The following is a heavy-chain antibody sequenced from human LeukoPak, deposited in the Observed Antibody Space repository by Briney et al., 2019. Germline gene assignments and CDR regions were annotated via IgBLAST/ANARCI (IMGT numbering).Heavy chain of an antibody. J-gene: IGHJ5*02. Sequence: SETLSLTCTVSGGSISSYYWSWIRQPPGKGLEWIGYIYYSGSTNYNPSLKSRVTISVDTSKNQFSLKLSSVTAADTAVYYCARELRLGYCSSTSCYTSKGWFDPWGQGTLVTVSS. CDR2: IYYSGST. V-gene: IGHV4-59*12. CDR1: GGSISSYY. D-gene: IGHD2-2*02. CDR3: ARELRLGYCSSTSCYTSKGWFDP.